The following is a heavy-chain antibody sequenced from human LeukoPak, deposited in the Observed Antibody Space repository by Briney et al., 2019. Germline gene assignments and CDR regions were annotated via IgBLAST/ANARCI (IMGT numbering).Heavy chain of an antibody. CDR1: GFTPTEDY. CDR3: ASAGFTGFQNWFDP. D-gene: IGHD5-12*01. V-gene: IGHV3-11*03. CDR2: ISPTSTYT. Sequence: PGGSLCLSPSPSGFTPTEDYMNWMRQAPGTGLGWVSYISPTSTYTKSADSVKGRFTISRDNAKTSVYLQINSLRAEDTAVYDGASAGFTGFQNWFDPWGQGTLVTVSS. J-gene: IGHJ5*02.